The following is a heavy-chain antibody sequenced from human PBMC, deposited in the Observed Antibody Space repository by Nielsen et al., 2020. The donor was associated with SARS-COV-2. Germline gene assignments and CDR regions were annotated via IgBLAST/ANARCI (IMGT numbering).Heavy chain of an antibody. CDR1: GFTVGSNY. CDR2: IHGGGNT. V-gene: IGHV3-53*04. Sequence: GEALKISCAGYGFTVGSNYMTWVRQAPGKGLESVSVIHGGGNTYYADSVKGRFTISRHSSNNTLFLQMNSLRAEDTAVYYCARLYAGRIDAFDIWGQGTKVTVSS. CDR3: ARLYAGRIDAFDI. D-gene: IGHD2-2*02. J-gene: IGHJ3*02.